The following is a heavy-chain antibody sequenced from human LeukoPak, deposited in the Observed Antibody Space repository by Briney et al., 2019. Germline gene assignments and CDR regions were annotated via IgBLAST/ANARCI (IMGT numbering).Heavy chain of an antibody. CDR2: IISSSSYI. CDR3: ARAPTPRYCSGGSCNTPYGMDV. Sequence: GGSLRLSCAPSGFTFSIYTMECVRQAPGKGMEWVSSIISSSSYIYYADSVKGRLTISRENAKSSVYLQLNSLRARDTAVFYCARAPTPRYCSGGSCNTPYGMDVWGRGTTVTVSS. D-gene: IGHD2-15*01. J-gene: IGHJ6*02. CDR1: GFTFSIYT. V-gene: IGHV3-21*01.